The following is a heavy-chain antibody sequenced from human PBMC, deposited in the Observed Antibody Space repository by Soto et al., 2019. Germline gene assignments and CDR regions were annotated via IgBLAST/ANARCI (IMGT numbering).Heavy chain of an antibody. CDR3: ASARTYSSGSYYFDY. CDR2: IWNDGSNK. CDR1: GFTFSSYG. Sequence: QVQLVESGGGVVQPGWSLRLSCAASGFTFSSYGIHWVRLAPGKGLEWVAVIWNDGSNKHYADSAQGRFTISRDNSKKKLYLQMNSLRAEDTAVYYCASARTYSSGSYYFDYWGQGTLVTVSS. J-gene: IGHJ4*02. D-gene: IGHD6-19*01. V-gene: IGHV3-33*01.